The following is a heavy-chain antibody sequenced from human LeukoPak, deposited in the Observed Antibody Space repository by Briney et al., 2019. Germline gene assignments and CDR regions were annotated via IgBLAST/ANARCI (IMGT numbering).Heavy chain of an antibody. CDR2: INHSGST. D-gene: IGHD3-9*01. CDR3: ARERTRYYDILTGYPDNWFDP. Sequence: NPSETLSLTCAVYGGSFSGYYWSWIRQPPGKGLEWIGEINHSGSTNYNPSLKSRVTMSVDTSKNQFSLKLSSVTAADTAAYYCARERTRYYDILTGYPDNWFDPWGQGTLVTVSS. CDR1: GGSFSGYY. J-gene: IGHJ5*02. V-gene: IGHV4-34*01.